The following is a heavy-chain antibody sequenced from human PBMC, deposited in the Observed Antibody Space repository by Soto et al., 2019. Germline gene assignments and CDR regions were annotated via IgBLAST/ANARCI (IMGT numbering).Heavy chain of an antibody. V-gene: IGHV6-1*01. CDR3: ARGGGFWSGYREFDY. J-gene: IGHJ4*02. CDR1: WDSVSSNRAA. D-gene: IGHD3-3*01. Sequence: SQTLSLTWAISWDSVSSNRAAWNWIRQSPSRGLEWLGRTYYRSKWYNDYAVSVKSRITINPDTSKNQFSLQLNSVTPGDTAVYYCARGGGFWSGYREFDYLGQGTLVTVSS. CDR2: TYYRSKWYN.